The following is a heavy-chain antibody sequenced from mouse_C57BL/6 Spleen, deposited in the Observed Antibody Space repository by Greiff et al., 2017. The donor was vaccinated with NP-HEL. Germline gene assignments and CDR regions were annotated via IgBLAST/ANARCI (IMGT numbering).Heavy chain of an antibody. CDR1: GFTFNTYA. V-gene: IGHV10-3*01. Sequence: EVQRVESGGGLVQPKGSLKLSCAASGFTFNTYAMHWVRQAPGQGLEWVARIRSKSSNYATYYADSVKDRFTISRDDSQSMLYLQMNNLKTEDTAMYNCVRDREGRFDYWGQGTTLTVSS. CDR3: VRDREGRFDY. D-gene: IGHD3-1*01. CDR2: IRSKSSNYAT. J-gene: IGHJ2*01.